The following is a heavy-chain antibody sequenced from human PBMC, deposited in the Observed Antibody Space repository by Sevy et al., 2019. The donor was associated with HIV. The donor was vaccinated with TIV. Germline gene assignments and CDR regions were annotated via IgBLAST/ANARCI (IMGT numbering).Heavy chain of an antibody. D-gene: IGHD1-26*01. CDR1: GFSFSYYG. CDR2: ISHDGINE. Sequence: GGSLRLSCIGSGFSFSYYGIHWVRQSPGKGLDWVALISHDGINEYYADSVKGRFTISRDNSKNTVNLEMNSLRNEDTAIYFGANAYSGSYCHSYLYALDVWGQGTTVTVSS. CDR3: ANAYSGSYCHSYLYALDV. V-gene: IGHV3-30*18. J-gene: IGHJ6*02.